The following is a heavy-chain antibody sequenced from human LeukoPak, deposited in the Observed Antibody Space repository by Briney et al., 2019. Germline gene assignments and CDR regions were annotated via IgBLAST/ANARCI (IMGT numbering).Heavy chain of an antibody. CDR1: GGSISSSSYY. Sequence: SETLSLTCTVSGGSISSSSYYWGWIRQPPGKGLEWIGNIYYSGSTSYNPSLKSRVTISVDTSKNQFSLKLSSVTAADTAVYYCARGVTGDFDYWGQGTLVTVSS. CDR3: ARGVTGDFDY. D-gene: IGHD3-10*01. CDR2: IYYSGST. J-gene: IGHJ4*02. V-gene: IGHV4-39*07.